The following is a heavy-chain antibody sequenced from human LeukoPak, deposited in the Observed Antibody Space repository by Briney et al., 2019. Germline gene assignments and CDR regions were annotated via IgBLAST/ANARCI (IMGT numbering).Heavy chain of an antibody. D-gene: IGHD1-26*01. CDR3: ASPKSYSGSYFVFDY. Sequence: SVKVSCKASGGTFSSYAISWVRQAPGQGLEWMGGIIPIFGTASYAQKFQGRVTITADESTSTAYMELSSLRSEDTAVYYCASPKSYSGSYFVFDYWGQGTLVTVSS. J-gene: IGHJ4*02. CDR1: GGTFSSYA. CDR2: IIPIFGTA. V-gene: IGHV1-69*13.